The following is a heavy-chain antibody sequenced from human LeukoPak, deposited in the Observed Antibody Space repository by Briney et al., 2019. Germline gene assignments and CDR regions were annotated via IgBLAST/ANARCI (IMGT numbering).Heavy chain of an antibody. J-gene: IGHJ4*02. CDR3: AKDGVGTSGWRI. CDR1: GFTFSSYG. Sequence: GGSLRLSCAASGFTFSSYGMHWVRQAPGKGLEWAAFIWYDGSDKYYADSVKGRFTISRDNSKNTLHLQMNSLRGEDTAVYYCAKDGVGTSGWRIWGQGTLVTVSS. D-gene: IGHD6-19*01. V-gene: IGHV3-30*02. CDR2: IWYDGSDK.